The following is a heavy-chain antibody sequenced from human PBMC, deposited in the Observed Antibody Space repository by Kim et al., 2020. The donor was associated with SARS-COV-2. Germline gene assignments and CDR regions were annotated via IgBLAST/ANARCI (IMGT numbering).Heavy chain of an antibody. D-gene: IGHD3-10*02. Sequence: SETLSLTCTVSGGSITSFYWSWIRQPPGQGLEWIGYIHHSGSTYYNPSLRSRLTLSVDTSNMQFSLNLSSLTAADTAVYYGAGMKLAVQGVARVDYWGQGTVVTVSS. CDR1: GGSITSFY. J-gene: IGHJ4*02. V-gene: IGHV4-59*13. CDR3: AGMKLAVQGVARVDY. CDR2: IHHSGST.